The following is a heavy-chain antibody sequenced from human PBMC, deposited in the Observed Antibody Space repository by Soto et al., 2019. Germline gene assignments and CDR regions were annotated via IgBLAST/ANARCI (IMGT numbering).Heavy chain of an antibody. CDR2: IIPIFGTA. V-gene: IGHV1-69*12. CDR3: ARGNHRWLQLWYFDL. J-gene: IGHJ2*01. CDR1: GGTFSSYT. Sequence: QVQLVQSGAEVKKPGSSVTVSCKASGGTFSSYTISWVRQAPGQGLEWMGGIIPIFGTANYAQKFQGRVMIXXDXSXTTAYMELSSLRSEDTAVYYCARGNHRWLQLWYFDLWGRGTLVTVSS. D-gene: IGHD5-12*01.